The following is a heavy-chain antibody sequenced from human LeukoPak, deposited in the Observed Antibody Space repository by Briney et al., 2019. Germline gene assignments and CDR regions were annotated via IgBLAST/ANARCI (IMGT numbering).Heavy chain of an antibody. J-gene: IGHJ6*03. CDR2: ISGSGGST. CDR3: ARAKQYYDILTGYYYYYSMDV. D-gene: IGHD3-9*01. CDR1: GSTFSSYA. V-gene: IGHV3-23*01. Sequence: GETLRLSCAASGSTFSSYAMSWVRQAPGKGLEWVSAISGSGGSTYYADSVKRRFTISRDNSKHTLYLQMNSLRAEDTAVYYCARAKQYYDILTGYYYYYSMDVWGKGTTVTISS.